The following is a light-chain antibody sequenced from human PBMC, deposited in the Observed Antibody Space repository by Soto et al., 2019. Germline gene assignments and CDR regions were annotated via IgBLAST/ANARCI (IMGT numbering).Light chain of an antibody. V-gene: IGKV3-20*01. CDR2: GAS. CDR3: KQYGSSPSIT. Sequence: EIVLTQSPGTLSLSPGDRATLSCKASQSVTSTYLAWYRQKPGQAPRLLIHGASSRATGIPDRFSGSGSGTEFTVTISRLEAEDFAVYYCKQYGSSPSITFGQGTRL. J-gene: IGKJ5*01. CDR1: QSVTSTY.